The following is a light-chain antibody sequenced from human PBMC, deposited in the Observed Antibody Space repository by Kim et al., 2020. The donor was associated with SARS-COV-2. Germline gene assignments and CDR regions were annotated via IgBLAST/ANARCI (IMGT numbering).Light chain of an antibody. Sequence: CPGERATLSCRASQSVSSNYLAWYQQKPGQAHRLVIYAVSSRASGIPDRFSGSGSGTDFTLTISRLEPEDFAVYYCQQYGNSPWTFGQGTKVDIK. CDR1: QSVSSNY. J-gene: IGKJ1*01. CDR3: QQYGNSPWT. CDR2: AVS. V-gene: IGKV3-20*01.